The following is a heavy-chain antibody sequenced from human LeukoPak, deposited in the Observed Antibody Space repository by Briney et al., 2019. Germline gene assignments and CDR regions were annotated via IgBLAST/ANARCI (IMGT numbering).Heavy chain of an antibody. V-gene: IGHV3-9*03. Sequence: PGGSLRLSCAASGFTFDDYAMHWVRQAPGKGLDWVSGMSWNGARIGYADSVKGRFTISRDNAKNSLSLQMNSLRPEDMALYYCAKGRSYYYLDYWGQGTLVTVSS. CDR1: GFTFDDYA. J-gene: IGHJ4*02. CDR2: MSWNGARI. CDR3: AKGRSYYYLDY. D-gene: IGHD1-26*01.